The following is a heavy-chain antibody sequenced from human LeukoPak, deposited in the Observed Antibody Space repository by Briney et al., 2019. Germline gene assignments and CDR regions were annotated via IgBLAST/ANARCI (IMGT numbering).Heavy chain of an antibody. J-gene: IGHJ4*02. D-gene: IGHD5-18*01. V-gene: IGHV3-64*04. CDR1: GFTFSSYA. Sequence: GGSLRLSCSASGFTFSSYALHWVRQAPGKGLEYVSAISSNGGSTYYADSVKGRFTISRDNSKNTLYLQMNSLRAEDTAVYYCAKERTAMATYYFDYWGQGTLVTVSS. CDR3: AKERTAMATYYFDY. CDR2: ISSNGGST.